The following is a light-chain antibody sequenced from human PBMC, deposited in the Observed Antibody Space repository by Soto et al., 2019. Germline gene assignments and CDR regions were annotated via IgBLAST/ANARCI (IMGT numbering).Light chain of an antibody. J-gene: IGLJ2*01. CDR2: DVN. V-gene: IGLV2-14*03. CDR3: CSYASSSTRVI. Sequence: QSSLTQPASVSGSPGQSITISCTGTSSDVGGYNFVSWYQQHPGKAPKLMIYDVNIRPSGISNRFSGSKSGNTASLTISGLQAEDEADYYCCSYASSSTRVIFGGGTQXAV. CDR1: SSDVGGYNF.